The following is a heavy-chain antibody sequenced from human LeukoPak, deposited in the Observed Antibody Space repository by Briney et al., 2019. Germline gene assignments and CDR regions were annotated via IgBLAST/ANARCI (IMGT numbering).Heavy chain of an antibody. D-gene: IGHD6-19*01. CDR3: TTRAVAGRGVYFDY. CDR2: IKSKTDGGTT. J-gene: IGHJ4*02. CDR1: GFTFSNAW. V-gene: IGHV3-15*01. Sequence: GGSLRLSCAASGFTFSNAWMSWVRQAPGKGLEWVGRIKSKTDGGTTDYAAPVKGRFTISRDDSKNTLYLQMNSLKTEDTAVYYCTTRAVAGRGVYFDYWGQGTLVTVSS.